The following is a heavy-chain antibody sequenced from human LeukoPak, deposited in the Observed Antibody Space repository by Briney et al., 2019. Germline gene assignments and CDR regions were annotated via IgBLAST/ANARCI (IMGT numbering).Heavy chain of an antibody. CDR2: INHSGST. CDR1: GGSFSGYY. Sequence: SETLSLTCAVYGGSFSGYYWSWIRQPPEKGLEWIGEINHSGSTNYNPSLKSRVTISVDTSKNQFSLKLSSVTAADTAVYYCARGLPYYYDSSGYYYFDYWGQGTLVTVSS. V-gene: IGHV4-34*01. D-gene: IGHD3-22*01. CDR3: ARGLPYYYDSSGYYYFDY. J-gene: IGHJ4*02.